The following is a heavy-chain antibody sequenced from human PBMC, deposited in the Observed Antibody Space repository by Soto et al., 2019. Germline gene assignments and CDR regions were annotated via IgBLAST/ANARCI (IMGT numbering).Heavy chain of an antibody. CDR3: AVTGIAVAGGTSV. CDR2: IYHSGST. D-gene: IGHD6-19*01. J-gene: IGHJ4*02. Sequence: SETLSLTCAVSGGSISSSNWWSWVRQPPGKGLEWIGEIYHSGSTNYNPSLKSRVTISVDKSKNQFSLKLSSVTAADTAVYYCAVTGIAVAGGTSVWGQGTLVTVSS. CDR1: GGSISSSNW. V-gene: IGHV4-4*02.